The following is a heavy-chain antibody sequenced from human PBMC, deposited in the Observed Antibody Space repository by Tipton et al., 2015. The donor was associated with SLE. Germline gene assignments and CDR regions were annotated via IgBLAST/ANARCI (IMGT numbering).Heavy chain of an antibody. J-gene: IGHJ6*03. Sequence: TLSLTCAVYGGSFSGYYWSWIRQPPGKGLEWIGEINHSGSTNYNPSLKSRVTISVDTSKNQFSLKLSSVTAADTAVYYCARSSGNYYFYMDVWGRGTTVTVSS. V-gene: IGHV4-34*01. CDR2: INHSGST. CDR3: ARSSGNYYFYMDV. CDR1: GGSFSGYY.